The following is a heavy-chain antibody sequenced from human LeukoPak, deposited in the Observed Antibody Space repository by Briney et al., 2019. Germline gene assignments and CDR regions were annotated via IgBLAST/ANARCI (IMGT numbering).Heavy chain of an antibody. J-gene: IGHJ4*02. CDR2: IYSGGNT. V-gene: IGHV3-66*01. CDR1: GFTFSSYA. CDR3: ARATVGGGLDY. D-gene: IGHD3-16*01. Sequence: GGSLRLSCAASGFTFSSYAMSWVRQAPGKGLEWVSFIYSGGNTYYTDSVKARFTISRDGSKNTLFLQMNSLRAEDTAVYFCARATVGGGLDYWGQGALVTVSS.